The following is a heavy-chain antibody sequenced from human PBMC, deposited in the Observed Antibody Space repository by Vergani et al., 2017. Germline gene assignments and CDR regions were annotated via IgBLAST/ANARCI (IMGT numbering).Heavy chain of an antibody. J-gene: IGHJ4*02. CDR2: INWNGGST. CDR1: GFTFSSYG. V-gene: IGHV3-20*04. Sequence: VQLVESGGGVVQPGGSLRLSCAASGFTFSSYGMHWVRQAPGKGLEWVSGINWNGGSTGYADSVKGRFTISRDNAKNSLYLQMNSLRAEDTALYYCARERNAYYDFWSGYYTQYYFDYWGQGTLVTVSS. D-gene: IGHD3-3*01. CDR3: ARERNAYYDFWSGYYTQYYFDY.